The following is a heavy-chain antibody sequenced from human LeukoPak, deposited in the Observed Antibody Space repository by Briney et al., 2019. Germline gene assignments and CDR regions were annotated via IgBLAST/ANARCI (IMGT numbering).Heavy chain of an antibody. Sequence: SETLSLTCAVYGGSFSGYYWSWIRRPPGKGLEWIGEINHSGSTNYNPSLKSRVTISVDTSKNQFSLKLSSVTAADTAVYYCARWGTVVPAAPDYGMDVWGQGTTVTVSS. D-gene: IGHD2-2*01. CDR3: ARWGTVVPAAPDYGMDV. CDR1: GGSFSGYY. CDR2: INHSGST. J-gene: IGHJ6*02. V-gene: IGHV4-34*01.